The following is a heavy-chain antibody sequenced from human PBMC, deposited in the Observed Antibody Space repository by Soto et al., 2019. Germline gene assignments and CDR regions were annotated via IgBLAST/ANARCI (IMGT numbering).Heavy chain of an antibody. V-gene: IGHV3-11*01. CDR1: GFTFSHYY. CDR3: AKALQYSSSRDYFYYGMDV. Sequence: LRLSCEASGFTFSHYYMNWIRQAPGKGLEWVSDISSSGSTTYYADSVKGRFTISRDTSKNTLYLQMNSLRADDTAVFYCAKALQYSSSRDYFYYGMDVWGQGTTVTVSS. J-gene: IGHJ6*02. D-gene: IGHD6-6*01. CDR2: ISSSGSTT.